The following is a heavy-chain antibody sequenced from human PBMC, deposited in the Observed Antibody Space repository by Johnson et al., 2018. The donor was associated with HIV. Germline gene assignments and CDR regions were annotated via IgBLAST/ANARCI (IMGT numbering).Heavy chain of an antibody. CDR2: ISDDGTNT. V-gene: IGHV3-30-3*01. CDR3: AKDLFGGVIVVGAFDI. CDR1: EFTFSTYA. D-gene: IGHD3-22*01. J-gene: IGHJ3*02. Sequence: QVQLVESGGGLVQPGGSLRLSCAASEFTFSTYAMRWVRQAPGKGLEGVAVISDDGTNTDYADAVKGRFTIFRDNSENTLYLQMNRLRAEDTAVYFCAKDLFGGVIVVGAFDIWGQGAMVTVSS.